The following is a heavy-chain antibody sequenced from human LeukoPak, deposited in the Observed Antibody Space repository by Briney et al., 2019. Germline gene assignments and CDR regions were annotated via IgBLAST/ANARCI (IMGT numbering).Heavy chain of an antibody. D-gene: IGHD4-23*01. J-gene: IGHJ4*02. CDR1: GGSISSSTYY. V-gene: IGHV4-39*01. CDR2: IYYSGST. CDR3: ARTYYGGNSPLFDY. Sequence: ASETLSLTCTVSGGSISSSTYYWGWIRQPPGKGLEWIGSIYYSGSTYYNPSLKSRVTISVDTSKNQFSLELHSVSAADTAVYYCARTYYGGNSPLFDYWGQGTLVTVSS.